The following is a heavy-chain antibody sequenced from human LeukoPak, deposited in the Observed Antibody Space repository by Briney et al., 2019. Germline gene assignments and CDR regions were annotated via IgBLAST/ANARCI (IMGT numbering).Heavy chain of an antibody. CDR3: VRDALATCSSTSCSLMTWFDP. Sequence: GSLRLSCAASGFTLSNFYMSWIRQAPGKGLEWLSYISRSGLTIYYADSVKGRFTLSRDDAQRTLYLQMNSLRAEDTAVYFCVRDALATCSSTSCSLMTWFDPWGQGTLVTVSS. J-gene: IGHJ5*02. CDR2: ISRSGLTI. CDR1: GFTLSNFY. D-gene: IGHD2-2*01. V-gene: IGHV3-11*04.